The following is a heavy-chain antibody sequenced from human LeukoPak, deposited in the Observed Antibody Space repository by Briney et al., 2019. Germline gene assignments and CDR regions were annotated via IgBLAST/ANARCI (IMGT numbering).Heavy chain of an antibody. CDR3: AKRITVSAGFSFDS. Sequence: ETLSLTCIISGGTFRTYYWTWIRQPPGKGLEWVSSVSGGGTTTWYADSVKGRFSISRDDSKNMQFLQMNSLRPEDTALYFCAKRITVSAGFSFDSWGQGILVTVSS. CDR1: GGTFRTYY. V-gene: IGHV3-23*01. J-gene: IGHJ4*02. CDR2: VSGGGTTT. D-gene: IGHD1-14*01.